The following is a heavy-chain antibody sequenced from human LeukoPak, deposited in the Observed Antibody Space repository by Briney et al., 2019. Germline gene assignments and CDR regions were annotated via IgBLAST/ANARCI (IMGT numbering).Heavy chain of an antibody. J-gene: IGHJ3*02. CDR2: ISGSGGST. V-gene: IGHV3-23*01. CDR3: ATQREYCSSTSCYGFDI. CDR1: GFTFSSYA. Sequence: GGSLRLSCAASGFTFSSYAMSWVRQAPGKGLEWVSAISGSGGSTYYADSVKGQFTISRDNSKNTLYLQMNSLRAEDTAVYYCATQREYCSSTSCYGFDIWGQGTMVTVSS. D-gene: IGHD2-2*01.